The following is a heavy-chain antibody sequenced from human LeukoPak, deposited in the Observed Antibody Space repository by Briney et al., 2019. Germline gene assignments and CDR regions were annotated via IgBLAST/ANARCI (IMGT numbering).Heavy chain of an antibody. CDR1: GYTFTSYD. D-gene: IGHD3-22*01. CDR2: MNPNSGNT. Sequence: ASVKVSCKASGYTFTSYDINWVRQATGQGLEWMGWMNPNSGNTGYAQKFQGRVTMTRNTSISTAYMELSGLRSEDTAVYYCARGFYYDSSGYPLDAFDIWGQGTMVTVSS. V-gene: IGHV1-8*01. J-gene: IGHJ3*02. CDR3: ARGFYYDSSGYPLDAFDI.